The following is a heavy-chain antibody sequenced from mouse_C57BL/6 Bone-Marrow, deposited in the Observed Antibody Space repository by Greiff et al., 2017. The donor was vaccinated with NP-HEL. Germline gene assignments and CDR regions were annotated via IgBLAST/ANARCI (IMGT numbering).Heavy chain of an antibody. CDR2: IDPSDSYT. V-gene: IGHV1-50*01. J-gene: IGHJ4*01. Sequence: QVQLQQPGAELVKPGASVKLSCKASGYTFTSYWMQWVKQRPGQGLEWIGEIDPSDSYTNSNQKFKGKATLTVDTSSSTTYMKLSSLTSEDSAVYYCARDLMDDWGKGTSVTVSS. CDR1: GYTFTSYW. CDR3: ARDLMDD.